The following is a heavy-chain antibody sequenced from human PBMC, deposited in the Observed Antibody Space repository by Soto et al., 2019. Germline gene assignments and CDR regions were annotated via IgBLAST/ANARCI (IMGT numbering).Heavy chain of an antibody. V-gene: IGHV3-33*01. D-gene: IGHD6-19*01. J-gene: IGHJ6*02. Sequence: QVQLVESGGGVVQPGRSLRLSCAASGFTFSSYGMHWVRQAPGKGLEWVAVIWYDGSNKYYADSVKGRFTISRDNSKNTLYLQMNSLRAEDTAVYYCARDRRIAVAGTYYYYGMDVWGQGTTVTVSS. CDR1: GFTFSSYG. CDR2: IWYDGSNK. CDR3: ARDRRIAVAGTYYYYGMDV.